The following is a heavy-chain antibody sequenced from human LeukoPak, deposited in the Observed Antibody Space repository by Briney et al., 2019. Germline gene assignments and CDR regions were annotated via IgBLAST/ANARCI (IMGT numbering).Heavy chain of an antibody. V-gene: IGHV3-23*01. CDR1: GFTFSSYA. CDR3: AKESRSDSSGWSEFDY. J-gene: IGHJ4*02. CDR2: ISGSGGST. D-gene: IGHD6-19*01. Sequence: GGSLRLFCAASGFTFSSYAMSWVRQAPGKGLEWVSAISGSGGSTYYADSVKGRFTISRDNSKNTLYLQMNSLRAEDTAVYYCAKESRSDSSGWSEFDYWGQGTLVTVSS.